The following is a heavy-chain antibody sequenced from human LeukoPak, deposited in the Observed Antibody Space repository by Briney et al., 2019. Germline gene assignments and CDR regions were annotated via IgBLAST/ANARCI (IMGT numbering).Heavy chain of an antibody. CDR2: IIPIFGIA. D-gene: IGHD6-13*01. CDR3: ASLYSSTAGGPNWFDP. J-gene: IGHJ5*02. V-gene: IGHV1-69*04. Sequence: ASVKVSCKASGGTFSSYAISWVRQAPGQGLEWMGRIIPIFGIANYAQKFQGRVTITADKSTSTAYMELSSLRSEDTAVYYCASLYSSTAGGPNWFDPWGLGTLVTVSS. CDR1: GGTFSSYA.